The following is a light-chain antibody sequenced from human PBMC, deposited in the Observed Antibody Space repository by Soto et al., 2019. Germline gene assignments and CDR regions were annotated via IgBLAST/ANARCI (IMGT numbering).Light chain of an antibody. CDR2: GVF. J-gene: IGKJ3*01. Sequence: EIVLTHSPGTLSLSPGERATLYCRASQSISSNRFAWFQEKPGQAPSLLIYGVFSRATGIPDRFSGSGSGTDFTLTISRLQPEDFGVYYCQQYDRSPITFGPGTKVDIK. V-gene: IGKV3-20*01. CDR1: QSISSNR. CDR3: QQYDRSPIT.